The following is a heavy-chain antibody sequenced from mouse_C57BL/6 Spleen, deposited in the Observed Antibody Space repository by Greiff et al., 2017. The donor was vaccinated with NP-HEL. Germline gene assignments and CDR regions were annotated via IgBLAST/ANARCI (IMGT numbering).Heavy chain of an antibody. V-gene: IGHV1-85*01. J-gene: IGHJ4*01. CDR1: GYTFTSYD. CDR3: ARSPITTVGDYYAMDY. Sequence: QVQLQQSGPELVKPGASVKLSCKASGYTFTSYDINWVKQRPGQGLEWIGWIYPRDGSTKYNEKFKGKATLTVDTSSSTAYMELHSLTSEDSAVYFCARSPITTVGDYYAMDYWGQGTSVTVSS. D-gene: IGHD1-1*01. CDR2: IYPRDGST.